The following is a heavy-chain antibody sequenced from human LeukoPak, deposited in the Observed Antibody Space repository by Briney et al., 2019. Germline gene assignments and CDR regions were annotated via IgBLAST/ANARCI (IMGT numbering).Heavy chain of an antibody. CDR2: FDPEDGET. CDR3: ARGYSGSATVDY. CDR1: GYTLTELS. D-gene: IGHD2-15*01. J-gene: IGHJ4*02. Sequence: ASVKVSFKVSGYTLTELSMHWVRQAPGKGLEWMGGFDPEDGETIYAQKFQGRVTMTEDTSTDTAYMELSRLRSDDTAVYYCARGYSGSATVDYWGQGTLVTVSS. V-gene: IGHV1-24*01.